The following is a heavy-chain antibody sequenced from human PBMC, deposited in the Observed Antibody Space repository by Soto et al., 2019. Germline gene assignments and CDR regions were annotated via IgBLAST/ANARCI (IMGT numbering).Heavy chain of an antibody. J-gene: IGHJ6*02. CDR2: ISYSGGT. D-gene: IGHD5-18*01. Sequence: LETLSLTCTVSGDSITRCYWSWVRQPPGKGLEWIGYISYSGGTTYNPSLKSRVTISVDTSKNQFSLKLSSVTAADTAVYYCARDTNVDTAMVDYYGMDVWGQGTTVTVSS. V-gene: IGHV4-59*12. CDR1: GDSITRCY. CDR3: ARDTNVDTAMVDYYGMDV.